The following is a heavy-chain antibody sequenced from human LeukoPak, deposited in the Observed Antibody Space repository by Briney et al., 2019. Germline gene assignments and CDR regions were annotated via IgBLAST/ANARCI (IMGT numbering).Heavy chain of an antibody. CDR1: GFTVSSYA. D-gene: IGHD3-3*01. J-gene: IGHJ4*02. V-gene: IGHV3-23*01. CDR2: ISGSGGST. Sequence: GGSLRLSCAASGFTVSSYAMSWVRQAPGKGLEWVSAISGSGGSTYYADSVKGRFTISRDNSKNTLYLQMNSLRAEDTAVYYCAKDLDFWSGPLDYWGQGTLVTVSS. CDR3: AKDLDFWSGPLDY.